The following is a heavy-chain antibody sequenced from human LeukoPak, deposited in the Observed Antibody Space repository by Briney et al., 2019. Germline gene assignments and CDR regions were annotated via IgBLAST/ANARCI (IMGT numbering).Heavy chain of an antibody. CDR1: GGSISSSNW. V-gene: IGHV4-4*02. D-gene: IGHD3-22*01. CDR2: IYHSGST. CDR3: ARLRNYYDSSGSTPSYYYYGMDV. Sequence: SGTLSLTCAVSGGSISSSNWWSWVRQPPGKGLEWIGKIYHSGSTNYNPSLKSRVTISVDKSKNQFSLKLSSVTAADTAVYYCARLRNYYDSSGSTPSYYYYGMDVWGQGTTVTVSS. J-gene: IGHJ6*02.